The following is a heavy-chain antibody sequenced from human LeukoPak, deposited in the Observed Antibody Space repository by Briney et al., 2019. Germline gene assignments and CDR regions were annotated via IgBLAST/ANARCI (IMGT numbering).Heavy chain of an antibody. CDR1: AFTFNNYW. CDR3: AKDSTPGTIFGVVITSSYNWFDP. D-gene: IGHD3-3*01. CDR2: ISWNSGSI. Sequence: GGSLRLSCVASAFTFNNYWMHWVRQAPGKGLEWVSGISWNSGSIGYADSVKGRFTISRDNSKNTLYLQMNSLRAEDTAVYYCAKDSTPGTIFGVVITSSYNWFDPWGQGTLVTVSS. J-gene: IGHJ5*02. V-gene: IGHV3-9*01.